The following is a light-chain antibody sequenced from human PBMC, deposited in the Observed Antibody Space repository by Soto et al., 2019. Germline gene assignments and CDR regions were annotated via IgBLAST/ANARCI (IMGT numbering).Light chain of an antibody. CDR1: QSVSRSY. J-gene: IGKJ5*01. V-gene: IGKV3-15*01. CDR3: QQYNNWLIT. CDR2: GAS. Sequence: EIVLAQSPATLSLSPGERATLSCGASQSVSRSYLAWYQQKPGQAPRLLIYGASTRAAGIPARFSGSGSGTEFTLTISSLQSEDFAVYYCQQYNNWLITFGQGTRLEI.